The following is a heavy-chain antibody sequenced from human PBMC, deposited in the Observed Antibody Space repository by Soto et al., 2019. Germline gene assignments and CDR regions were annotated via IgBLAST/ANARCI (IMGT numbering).Heavy chain of an antibody. J-gene: IGHJ5*02. CDR1: GYTFNNYG. V-gene: IGHV1-18*01. D-gene: IGHD3-3*01. CDR2: IGTHNGDT. CDR3: ARDWRGAEGFDP. Sequence: QVQLVQSGTEVKKLGASVKVSCKASGYTFNNYGFSWVRQAPGQGLEWVGWIGTHNGDTTYAQSFQGRVTMTIDTSTTTSYMELTSLTFDDTAVYFCARDWRGAEGFDPWGQGTLVIVSS.